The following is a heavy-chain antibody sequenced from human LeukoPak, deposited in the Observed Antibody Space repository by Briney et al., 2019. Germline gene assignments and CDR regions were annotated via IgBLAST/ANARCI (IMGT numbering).Heavy chain of an antibody. D-gene: IGHD4-23*01. CDR3: SRVLSPRLYGGNSGGAFDI. V-gene: IGHV3-66*01. Sequence: GGSLTLSCAASGFTVSSNYMSWVRQAPGKGLEWVSVIYSGGSTYYADSVKGRFTISRDNSKNTLYLQMNSLRAEDTAVYYCSRVLSPRLYGGNSGGAFDIGGQGTMVTVSS. CDR2: IYSGGST. CDR1: GFTVSSNY. J-gene: IGHJ3*02.